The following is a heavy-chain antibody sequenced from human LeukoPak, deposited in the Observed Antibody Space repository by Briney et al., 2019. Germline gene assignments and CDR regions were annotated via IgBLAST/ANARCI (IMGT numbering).Heavy chain of an antibody. V-gene: IGHV5-51*01. Sequence: GESLKISCKGSGYDFATYWIGWVRQMPGKGLEWVRIIYPADSDTRYSPSFQGHVTISADYSISTAYLQWSSLKASDTAIYYCARTLQSYGHNYFDPWGQGTLVTVSS. CDR2: IYPADSDT. D-gene: IGHD3-16*01. CDR1: GYDFATYW. J-gene: IGHJ5*02. CDR3: ARTLQSYGHNYFDP.